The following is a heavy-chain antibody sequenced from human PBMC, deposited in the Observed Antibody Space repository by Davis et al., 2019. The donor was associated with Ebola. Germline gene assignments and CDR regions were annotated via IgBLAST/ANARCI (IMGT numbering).Heavy chain of an antibody. CDR3: ARAGVTVARDY. D-gene: IGHD6-19*01. Sequence: PGGSLRLSCTASGFTFSVYWMSWIRQAPGKGLEWVANIKPDGSAKYYVDSVKGRFTISRDNAKNSLYLQMNSLRAEDTAVYYCARAGVTVARDYWGQGTLVTVSS. V-gene: IGHV3-7*03. CDR2: IKPDGSAK. CDR1: GFTFSVYW. J-gene: IGHJ4*02.